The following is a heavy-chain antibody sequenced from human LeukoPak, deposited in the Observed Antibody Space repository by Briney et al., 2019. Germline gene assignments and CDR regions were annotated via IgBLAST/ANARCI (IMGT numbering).Heavy chain of an antibody. CDR2: ISYDGSNK. CDR3: EHLSSGGDWGYFDY. D-gene: IGHD2-21*02. V-gene: IGHV3-30*03. CDR1: GFTVSSNY. J-gene: IGHJ4*02. Sequence: PGGSLRLSCPSSGFTVSSNYMSGVRQAPGKGREWMGVISYDGSNKYYADSVTGRFTISRDNSKNTLYLQMNSVRAEDTAVYYCEHLSSGGDWGYFDYWGQGTMVTVSS.